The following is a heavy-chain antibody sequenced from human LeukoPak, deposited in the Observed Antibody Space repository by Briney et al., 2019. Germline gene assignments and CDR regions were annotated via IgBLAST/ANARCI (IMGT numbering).Heavy chain of an antibody. J-gene: IGHJ4*02. CDR3: ARDPGSVAVAGPTSD. Sequence: ASVKVSCKASGYTFTSYGISWVRQAPGQGLEWMGWISAYNGNTNYAQKLQGRVTMTTDTSTSTAYMELRSLRSDDTAVYYCARDPGSVAVAGPTSDWGQGTLVTVSS. CDR2: ISAYNGNT. V-gene: IGHV1-18*01. CDR1: GYTFTSYG. D-gene: IGHD6-19*01.